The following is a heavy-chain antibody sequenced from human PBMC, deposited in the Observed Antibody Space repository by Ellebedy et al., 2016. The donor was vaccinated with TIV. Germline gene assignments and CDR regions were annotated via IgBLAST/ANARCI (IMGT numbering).Heavy chain of an antibody. Sequence: GESLKISCAASGFTFSNYHMHWVRQAPGKGLEWVALLWSDGSLKYYADSVKGRFTLSRDDSKNTLFLQMNSLRADDTAVYYCASGAYDIWGQGTMVTVSS. V-gene: IGHV3-33*01. CDR2: LWSDGSLK. CDR3: ASGAYDI. J-gene: IGHJ3*02. CDR1: GFTFSNYH.